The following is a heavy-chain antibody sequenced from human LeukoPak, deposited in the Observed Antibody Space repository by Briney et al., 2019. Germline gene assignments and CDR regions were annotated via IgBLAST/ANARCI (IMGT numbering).Heavy chain of an antibody. D-gene: IGHD6-19*01. J-gene: IGHJ4*02. CDR3: AKEVIAVAGNYFDY. Sequence: GGSLRLSCAASGFTFSSYAMSWVRQAPGKGLEWVSGISGSGGSTYYADSVKGRFTMSRDNSKNTLYLQMNSLRAEDTAVYYCAKEVIAVAGNYFDYWGQGILVTVSA. CDR1: GFTFSSYA. CDR2: ISGSGGST. V-gene: IGHV3-23*01.